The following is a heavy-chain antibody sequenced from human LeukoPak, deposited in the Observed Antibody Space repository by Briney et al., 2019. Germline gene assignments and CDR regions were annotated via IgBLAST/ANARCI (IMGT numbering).Heavy chain of an antibody. V-gene: IGHV3-15*01. Sequence: GRTLRLSCAASGFTFSNAWMSWVSQAPGKGLEWVGRIKSKTDGGTTDYAAPVKGRFTISRDDSKNTLYLQMNSLKTEDTAVYYCTTAPSYYYDSSGHLSPFDYWGQGTLVTVSS. CDR3: TTAPSYYYDSSGHLSPFDY. J-gene: IGHJ4*02. CDR2: IKSKTDGGTT. CDR1: GFTFSNAW. D-gene: IGHD3-22*01.